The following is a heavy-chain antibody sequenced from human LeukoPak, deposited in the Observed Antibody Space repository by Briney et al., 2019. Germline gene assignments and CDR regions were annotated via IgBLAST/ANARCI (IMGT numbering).Heavy chain of an antibody. CDR2: MYYSGST. J-gene: IGHJ5*02. CDR3: ARPYYYDSRIDP. D-gene: IGHD3-22*01. CDR1: GGSISSGDYY. V-gene: IGHV4-30-4*01. Sequence: SETLSLTCTVSGGSISSGDYYWSWIRQPPGKGLEWIAYMYYSGSTYYNPSLKSRVTMSADTSKNQLSLKLSSVTAADTTVYYCARPYYYDSRIDPWGQGILVTVSS.